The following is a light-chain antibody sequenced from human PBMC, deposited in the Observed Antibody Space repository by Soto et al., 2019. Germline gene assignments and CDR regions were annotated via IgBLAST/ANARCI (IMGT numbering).Light chain of an antibody. CDR1: QGISHY. Sequence: DIKMTQSPSSLSASVGDRVTITCRASQGISHYLAWYQQKPGKVPKLLIYAASTLQSGVPSRFSGSGSGTDFTLTISSLQPEDVATYYCQKYNSAPLTFGPVTKVYIK. CDR2: AAS. CDR3: QKYNSAPLT. V-gene: IGKV1-27*01. J-gene: IGKJ3*01.